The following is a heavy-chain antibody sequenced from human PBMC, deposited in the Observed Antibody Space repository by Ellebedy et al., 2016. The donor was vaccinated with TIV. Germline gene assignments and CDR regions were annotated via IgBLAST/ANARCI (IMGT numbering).Heavy chain of an antibody. D-gene: IGHD1-26*01. Sequence: MPSETLSLTCAVYGGSFSGYCWSWIRQPPGKGLEWIGEINHSGSTNYNPSLKSRVTISVDTSKNQFSLKLSSVTATDPAVYYCARHSAYSDIGGGGIDYWGLGTLVTVSS. CDR2: INHSGST. V-gene: IGHV4-34*01. J-gene: IGHJ4*02. CDR3: ARHSAYSDIGGGGIDY. CDR1: GGSFSGYC.